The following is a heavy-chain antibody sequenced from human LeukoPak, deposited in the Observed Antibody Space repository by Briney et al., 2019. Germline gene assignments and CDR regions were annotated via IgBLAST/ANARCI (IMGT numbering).Heavy chain of an antibody. J-gene: IGHJ4*02. D-gene: IGHD1-26*01. CDR1: GFIFSTYS. CDR2: ISSNTGTT. CDR3: ARDKPRGSYYGSIFDS. Sequence: PGGSLRLSCAASGFIFSTYSMNWVRQAPGKGLEWVSYISSNTGTTYYADSVKGRFTISRDNAKSSLFLQMNSLRAEDAAVYYCARDKPRGSYYGSIFDSWGQGTLVTVSS. V-gene: IGHV3-48*04.